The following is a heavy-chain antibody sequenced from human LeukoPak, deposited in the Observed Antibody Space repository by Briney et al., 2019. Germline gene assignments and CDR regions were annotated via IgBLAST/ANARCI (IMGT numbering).Heavy chain of an antibody. Sequence: PSETLSLTCAVYGGSFSGYYWSWIRQPPGKGLEWIGEINHSGSTNYNPSLKSRVTISVDTSKNQFSLKLSSVTAADTAVYYCASGSVVPASFDYWGQGTLVTVSS. J-gene: IGHJ4*02. CDR3: ASGSVVPASFDY. CDR2: INHSGST. V-gene: IGHV4-34*01. CDR1: GGSFSGYY. D-gene: IGHD2-2*01.